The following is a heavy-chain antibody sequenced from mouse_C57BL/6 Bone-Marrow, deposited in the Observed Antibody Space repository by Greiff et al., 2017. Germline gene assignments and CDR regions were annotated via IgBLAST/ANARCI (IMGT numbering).Heavy chain of an antibody. CDR2: IDPEDGDT. Sequence: VQLKQSGAELVRPGASVKLSCTASGFNIKDYYMHWVKQRPEQGMEWIGRIDPEDGDTEYAPKFQGKATMTADTSSNTAYLQLSSLTSEDTAVYYCTTFNYGFYYAMDYWGQGTSVTVAS. V-gene: IGHV14-1*01. D-gene: IGHD1-1*01. CDR3: TTFNYGFYYAMDY. J-gene: IGHJ4*01. CDR1: GFNIKDYY.